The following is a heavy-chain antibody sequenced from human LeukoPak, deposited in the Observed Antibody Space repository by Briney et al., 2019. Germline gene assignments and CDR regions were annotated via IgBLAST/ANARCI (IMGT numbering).Heavy chain of an antibody. CDR2: INHSGST. J-gene: IGHJ4*02. CDR1: GGSFSGYY. V-gene: IGHV4-34*01. Sequence: PSETLSLTCAVYGGSFSGYYWSWIRQPPGKGLEWIGEINHSGSTNYNPSLKSRVTISVDTSKNQFSLKLSSVTAADTAVYYCARYCSSTSCYTYYSDYWGQGTLVTVSS. D-gene: IGHD2-2*02. CDR3: ARYCSSTSCYTYYSDY.